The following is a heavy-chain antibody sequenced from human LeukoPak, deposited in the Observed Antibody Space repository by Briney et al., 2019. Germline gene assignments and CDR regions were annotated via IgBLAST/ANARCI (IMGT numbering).Heavy chain of an antibody. V-gene: IGHV4-38-2*01. Sequence: PSETLSLTCAVSGYSISSGYYWGWIRQPPGKGLEWIGSIYHSGSTYYNPSLKSRVTISVDTSKNQFSLKLSSVTAADTAVYYCARQDSGSYYSYFDYWGQETLVTVSS. CDR1: GYSISSGYY. D-gene: IGHD1-26*01. J-gene: IGHJ4*02. CDR2: IYHSGST. CDR3: ARQDSGSYYSYFDY.